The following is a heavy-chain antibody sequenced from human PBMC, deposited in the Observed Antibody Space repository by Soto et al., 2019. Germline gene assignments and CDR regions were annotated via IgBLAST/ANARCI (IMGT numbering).Heavy chain of an antibody. CDR3: ARDGYSSGWYDP. Sequence: SETLSLTCTVSGGSVSSGSYYWSWIRQPPGKGLEWIGYIYYSGSTNYNPSLKSRVTISVDTSKNQFSLKLSSVTAADTAVYYCARDGYSSGWYDPWGQETLVTVSS. D-gene: IGHD6-19*01. CDR2: IYYSGST. V-gene: IGHV4-61*01. CDR1: GGSVSSGSYY. J-gene: IGHJ5*02.